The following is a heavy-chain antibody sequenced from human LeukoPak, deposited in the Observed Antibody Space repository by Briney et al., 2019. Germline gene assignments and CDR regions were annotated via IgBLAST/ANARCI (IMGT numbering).Heavy chain of an antibody. J-gene: IGHJ5*02. CDR1: GYTFTSYY. CDR2: INPSGGST. Sequence: GASVKVSCKASGYTFTSYYMHWVRQAPGQGLEWMGIINPSGGSTSYAQKFQGRVTMTRGTSTSTVYMELSSLRSEDTAVYYCAGEITMVRGVIFGGTNWFDPWGQGTLVTVSS. CDR3: AGEITMVRGVIFGGTNWFDP. V-gene: IGHV1-46*01. D-gene: IGHD3-10*01.